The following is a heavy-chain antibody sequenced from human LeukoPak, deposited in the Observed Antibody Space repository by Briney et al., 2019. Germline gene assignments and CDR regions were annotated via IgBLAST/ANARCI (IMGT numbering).Heavy chain of an antibody. D-gene: IGHD3-10*01. J-gene: IGHJ4*02. CDR1: GFSFSTHR. CDR3: ARTGRGPFDY. Sequence: GGSLRLSCVASGFSFSTHRMNWFRQAPGKGLEWVAIINQGGSERHYMDSVRGRFIISRDNAKNALFLQMSSLRVEDTAVYYCARTGRGPFDYWGQGTLVTVSS. CDR2: INQGGSER. V-gene: IGHV3-7*01.